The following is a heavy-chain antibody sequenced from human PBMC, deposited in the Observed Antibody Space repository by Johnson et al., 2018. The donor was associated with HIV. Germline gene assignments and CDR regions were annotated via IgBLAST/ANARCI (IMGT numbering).Heavy chain of an antibody. CDR2: IYSGGST. V-gene: IGHV3-66*02. J-gene: IGHJ3*02. CDR1: GFTVSSNY. D-gene: IGHD6-13*01. CDR3: ARIGAWQLYRAFDI. Sequence: VLLVESGGGLVQPGGSLRLSCAASGFTVSSNYMSWVRQAPGKGLEWVAIIYSGGSTYYTDSVKGRFTISRDNSKNTLYLQMNSLRAEDTAVYYCARIGAWQLYRAFDIWGQGTMVTVSS.